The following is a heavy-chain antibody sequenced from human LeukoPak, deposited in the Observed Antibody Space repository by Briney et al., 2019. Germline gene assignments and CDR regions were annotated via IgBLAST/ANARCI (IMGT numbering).Heavy chain of an antibody. CDR2: ISGSGAST. CDR3: AKVPGILGNNWFDP. J-gene: IGHJ5*02. D-gene: IGHD3-10*01. V-gene: IGHV3-23*01. CDR1: GVTFSSYA. Sequence: GGSLRLSCAASGVTFSSYAMSWVRQAPGKGLEWVSVISGSGASTYYADSVKGRFTISRDNSKNTLYLQMNSLRAEDTAVYYCAKVPGILGNNWFDPWGQGTLVTVSS.